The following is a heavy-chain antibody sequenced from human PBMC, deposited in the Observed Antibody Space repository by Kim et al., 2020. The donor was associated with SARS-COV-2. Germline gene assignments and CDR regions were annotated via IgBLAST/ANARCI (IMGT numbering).Heavy chain of an antibody. J-gene: IGHJ4*02. Sequence: ADSVKGRFTISRDNAKNSLYLRMNSRRAEDAAVYYCASDVYYYSSGYFDYWGQGTLVTFSS. D-gene: IGHD3-22*01. CDR3: ASDVYYYSSGYFDY. V-gene: IGHV3-11*04.